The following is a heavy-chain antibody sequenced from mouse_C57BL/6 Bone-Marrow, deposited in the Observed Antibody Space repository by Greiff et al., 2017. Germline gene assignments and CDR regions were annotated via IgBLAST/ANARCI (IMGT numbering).Heavy chain of an antibody. CDR3: ARGGGNWYFDV. J-gene: IGHJ1*03. Sequence: VQLQQPGAELVMPGASVKLSYKASGYTFTSYWMHWVKQRPGQGLEWIGEIDPSDSYTNYNQKFKGKSTLTVDKSSSTAYMQLSSLTSEDSAVYYCARGGGNWYFDVWGTGTTVTVSS. V-gene: IGHV1-69*01. CDR1: GYTFTSYW. CDR2: IDPSDSYT.